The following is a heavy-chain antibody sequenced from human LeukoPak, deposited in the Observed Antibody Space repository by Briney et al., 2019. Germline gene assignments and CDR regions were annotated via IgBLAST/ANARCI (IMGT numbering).Heavy chain of an antibody. CDR3: ARGLRQWLTRHAFDI. Sequence: ETLSLTCAVSGGSISSRNWWSWVRQAPGKGLEWVANIKQDGSEKYYVDSVKGRFTISRDNAKNSLYLQMNSLRAEDTAVYYCARGLRQWLTRHAFDIWGQGTMVTVSS. V-gene: IGHV3-7*01. CDR1: GGSISSRNW. J-gene: IGHJ3*02. D-gene: IGHD6-19*01. CDR2: IKQDGSEK.